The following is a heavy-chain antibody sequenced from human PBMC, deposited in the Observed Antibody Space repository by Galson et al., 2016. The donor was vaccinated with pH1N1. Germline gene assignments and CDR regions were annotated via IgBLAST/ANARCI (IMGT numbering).Heavy chain of an antibody. CDR2: IIPRADTS. J-gene: IGHJ4*02. Sequence: SVKVSCKASGYSFTSFFYIHWVRQGPGQALEWVGTIIPRADTSHYAQNFQGRGTMTRDTSTTTVYIDLSSLTSEDTALYYCAREPGRHCYVDYWGQGTLVTVSS. V-gene: IGHV1-46*01. CDR3: AREPGRHCYVDY. CDR1: GYSFTSFFY.